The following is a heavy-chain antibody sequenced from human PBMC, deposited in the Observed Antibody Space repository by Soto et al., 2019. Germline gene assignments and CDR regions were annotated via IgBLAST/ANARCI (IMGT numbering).Heavy chain of an antibody. V-gene: IGHV1-69*06. Sequence: QVQLVQSGAEVRKPRSSVKVSCKSSGGTFSGHALSWVRQAPGQGLEWMGGIIPIFGTSNYAQKFQGRVTITADTSTRTAYMELTSLRSVDTAVYYCASGLPYFDTGGPWSFDYWGQGSLVTVSS. D-gene: IGHD3-22*01. J-gene: IGHJ4*02. CDR3: ASGLPYFDTGGPWSFDY. CDR1: GGTFSGHA. CDR2: IIPIFGTS.